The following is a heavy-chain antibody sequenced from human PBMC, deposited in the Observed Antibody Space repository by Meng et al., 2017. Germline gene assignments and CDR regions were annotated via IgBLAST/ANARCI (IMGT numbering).Heavy chain of an antibody. CDR2: IYWDDDK. CDR1: GFPLSTSGVG. D-gene: IGHD3-10*01. CDR3: AHSHLTMVQGVSYYFDY. V-gene: IGHV2-5*02. Sequence: SGPTLAIPTQTLTLICTFPGFPLSTSGVGVDWIRQPPGKALEWLALIYWDDDKRYSTSLKSRLTITKDTSKNQLVLTMTNMDPVDTATYYCAHSHLTMVQGVSYYFDYWGQGTLVTVSS. J-gene: IGHJ4*02.